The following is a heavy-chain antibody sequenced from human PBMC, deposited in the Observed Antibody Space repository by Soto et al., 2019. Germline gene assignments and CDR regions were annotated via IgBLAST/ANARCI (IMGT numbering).Heavy chain of an antibody. J-gene: IGHJ6*02. D-gene: IGHD1-1*01. V-gene: IGHV3-11*01. CDR3: ARDRQPSSYIGLDV. CDR1: GFTFSVHY. Sequence: GGSLRLSCEASGFTFSVHYMSWVRQAPGKAPEWLSHISGDSNTVYYADSVEGRFTISRDNARKSLFLQMDNLRAEDTALYYCARDRQPSSYIGLDVWGHGTTVTVSS. CDR2: ISGDSNTV.